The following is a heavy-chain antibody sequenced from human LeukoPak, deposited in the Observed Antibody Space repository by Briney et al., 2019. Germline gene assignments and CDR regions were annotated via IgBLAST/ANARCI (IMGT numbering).Heavy chain of an antibody. V-gene: IGHV3-66*01. CDR3: ARDLYVDIVAPSGMDV. CDR2: IYGGGRT. J-gene: IGHJ6*02. Sequence: GGSLRLSCAASGFTVSSNSMSWVRQAPGKGLEWVSVIYGGGRTYYADSVKGRFTISKDNSKNTLYLQMNSLRAEDTAVYYCARDLYVDIVAPSGMDVWGQGTTVTVSS. CDR1: GFTVSSNS. D-gene: IGHD5-12*01.